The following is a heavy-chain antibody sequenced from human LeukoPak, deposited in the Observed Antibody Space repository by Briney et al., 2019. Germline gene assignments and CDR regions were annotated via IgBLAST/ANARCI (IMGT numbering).Heavy chain of an antibody. CDR3: AKTPSVTTVKTGNYFDY. CDR2: ISWNSGSI. CDR1: GFTFDDYA. V-gene: IGHV3-9*01. J-gene: IGHJ4*02. Sequence: PGGSLRLSCAASGFTFDDYAMHWVRQAPGKDLEWVSGISWNSGSIGYADSVKGRFTISRDNAKNSLYLQMNSLRAEDTALYYCAKTPSVTTVKTGNYFDYWGQGTLVTVSS. D-gene: IGHD4-17*01.